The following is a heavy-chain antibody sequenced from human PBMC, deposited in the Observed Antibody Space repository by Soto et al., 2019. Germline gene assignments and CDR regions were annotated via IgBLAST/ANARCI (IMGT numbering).Heavy chain of an antibody. D-gene: IGHD3-16*02. Sequence: SETLSLICTVSGASISSGYYWTWIRQHPGKGLEWIGYIYYNGNTFYNPSLKSRLTISLDTSKTQFSLKLSSVTAADAAMYYCARALRSYYFDYWGQGTLVTVSS. V-gene: IGHV4-31*03. CDR2: IYYNGNT. CDR1: GASISSGYY. J-gene: IGHJ4*02. CDR3: ARALRSYYFDY.